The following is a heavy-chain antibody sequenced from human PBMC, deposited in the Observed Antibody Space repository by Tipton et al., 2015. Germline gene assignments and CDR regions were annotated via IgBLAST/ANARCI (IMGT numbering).Heavy chain of an antibody. Sequence: GLVKPSETLSLTCTVSGGSISTSTNYWGWIRQSAGKGLEWIGRFYIRGSTSYNPSLKSRFTVSLDTSKNQFSLKLTSVTAADTAVYYCTREGGLYYDNAFDLWGQGPVVTVSS. CDR1: GGSISTSTNY. D-gene: IGHD3-22*01. CDR2: FYIRGST. J-gene: IGHJ3*01. V-gene: IGHV4-61*02. CDR3: TREGGLYYDNAFDL.